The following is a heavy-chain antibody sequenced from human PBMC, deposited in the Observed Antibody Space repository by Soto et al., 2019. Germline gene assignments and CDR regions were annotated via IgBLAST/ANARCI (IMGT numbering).Heavy chain of an antibody. Sequence: EVQLLESGGGLVQPGGSLRLSCAASGFTFNTFEMSWVRQAPGRGLEWVSFISDDGSRTYYADAVKGRFTISRDNSKYPLYLKMNSLTGEDTAVYACVKGGWLDFWGQGTLVTVSS. J-gene: IGHJ5*01. V-gene: IGHV3-23*01. CDR2: ISDDGSRT. CDR1: GFTFNTFE. CDR3: VKGGWLDF. D-gene: IGHD3-16*01.